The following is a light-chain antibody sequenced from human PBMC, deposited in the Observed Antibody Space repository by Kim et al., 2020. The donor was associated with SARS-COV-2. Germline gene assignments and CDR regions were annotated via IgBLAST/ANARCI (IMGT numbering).Light chain of an antibody. J-gene: IGKJ2*01. Sequence: RANINCKSSQSVLYSSNYKNYIAWYQQKPGQPPELLIYWAYTAESGLHDLFNGSGSGTDFTLTISSLQAEDVAVYYCQQYYSTPYTFGQGTKLEI. CDR2: WAY. V-gene: IGKV4-1*01. CDR3: QQYYSTPYT. CDR1: QSVLYSSNYKNY.